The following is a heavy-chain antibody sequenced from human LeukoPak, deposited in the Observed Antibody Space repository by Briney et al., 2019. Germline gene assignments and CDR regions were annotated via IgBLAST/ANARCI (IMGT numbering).Heavy chain of an antibody. CDR3: ARHSRVAWFDP. V-gene: IGHV5-51*01. J-gene: IGHJ5*02. CDR1: GYSFTTYW. Sequence: GESLKISCRGSGYSFTTYWIGWVRQMPGKGLEWMGIIYPGDSDTRYSPSFQGQVTISADKSISTAYLQWSSLKASDTAMYYCARHSRVAWFDPWGQATLVTVSS. CDR2: IYPGDSDT.